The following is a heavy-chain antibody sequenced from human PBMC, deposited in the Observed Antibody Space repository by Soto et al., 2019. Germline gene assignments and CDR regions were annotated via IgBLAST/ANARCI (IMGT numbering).Heavy chain of an antibody. CDR2: ATNKGHSHTT. CDR3: ARLMGTTFDL. V-gene: IGHV3-72*01. Sequence: EVQLVESGGGLVQPGGSLRLSCAASGFTFSDHHMDWVRQAPGKGLEWVGRATNKGHSHTTGYAAYVKGSFTISRDDSKNSLSLQMNSLKTEDTAVYFCARLMGTTFDLWGQGTLVTVSS. J-gene: IGHJ4*02. D-gene: IGHD2-8*01. CDR1: GFTFSDHH.